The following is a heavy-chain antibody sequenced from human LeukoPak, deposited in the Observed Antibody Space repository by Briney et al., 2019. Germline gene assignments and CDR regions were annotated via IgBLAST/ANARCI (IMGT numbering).Heavy chain of an antibody. CDR2: INHSGST. Sequence: PSETLSLTCAVYGGLFSGYYWSWIRQPPGKGLEWSGEINHSGSTNYNPSLKSRVTISEDTSKNQFSLKLSSVTAADTAVYYCASRSDDIREVWFDPWGQGTLVTVSS. J-gene: IGHJ5*02. D-gene: IGHD3-22*01. CDR3: ASRSDDIREVWFDP. CDR1: GGLFSGYY. V-gene: IGHV4-34*01.